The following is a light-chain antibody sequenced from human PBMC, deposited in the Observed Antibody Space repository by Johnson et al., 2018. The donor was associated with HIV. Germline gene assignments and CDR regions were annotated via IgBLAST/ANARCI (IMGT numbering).Light chain of an antibody. V-gene: IGLV1-44*01. Sequence: QSVLTQPPSASGTPGQRVTISCSGNSSNIGSNTVNWYQQLPGTAPKLLIYSNNQRPSGVPDRFSGSKSGTSATLGITGLQTGDEADYYCGTWDSSLRVGVFGTGTKVTGL. CDR1: SSNIGSNT. J-gene: IGLJ1*01. CDR2: SNN. CDR3: GTWDSSLRVGV.